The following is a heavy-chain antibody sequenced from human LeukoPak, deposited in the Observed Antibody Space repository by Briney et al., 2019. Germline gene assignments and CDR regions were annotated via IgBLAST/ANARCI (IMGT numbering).Heavy chain of an antibody. V-gene: IGHV1-2*02. CDR1: GYTFSGYY. J-gene: IGHJ4*02. Sequence: ASVKVSCKASGYTFSGYYVHWVRQAPGQGLEWMGWINPNSGGTKYAQKFQGRVTMTRDTSISTAYKELSRLRSDDTAVYYCATEVTDWGQGTLVTVSS. CDR2: INPNSGGT. D-gene: IGHD5-18*01. CDR3: ATEVTD.